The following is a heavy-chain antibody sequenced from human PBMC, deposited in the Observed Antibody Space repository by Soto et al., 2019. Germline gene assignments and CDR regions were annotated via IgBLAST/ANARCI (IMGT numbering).Heavy chain of an antibody. CDR1: GDSVSSNSAT. D-gene: IGHD4-4*01. V-gene: IGHV6-1*01. CDR3: ARVTTIAGGHYGMDV. CDR2: TYYRSKWYN. J-gene: IGHJ6*02. Sequence: SQTLSLTCAISGDSVSSNSATWNWIRQSPSRGLEWLGRTYYRSKWYNDYALSVKSRIIINADTSKNQFSLHLNSVNAEDTAVYXCARVTTIAGGHYGMDVWGQGTTVTVSS.